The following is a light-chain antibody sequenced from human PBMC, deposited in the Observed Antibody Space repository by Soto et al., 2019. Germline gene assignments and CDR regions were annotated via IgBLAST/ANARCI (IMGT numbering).Light chain of an antibody. J-gene: IGLJ1*01. CDR3: NSYTTSHTLV. CDR1: SSDVGGYNY. V-gene: IGLV2-14*01. Sequence: SVLAQPASVSGSPGQSITISCTGTSSDVGGYNYVSWYQQHPGKAPKLMIYDVTNRPSGVSDRFSGSKSGNTASLTISGLQAEDEADYYCNSYTTSHTLVFGSGTKVTVL. CDR2: DVT.